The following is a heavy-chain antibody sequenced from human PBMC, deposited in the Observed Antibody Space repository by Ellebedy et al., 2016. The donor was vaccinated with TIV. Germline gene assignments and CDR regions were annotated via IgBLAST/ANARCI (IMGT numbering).Heavy chain of an antibody. J-gene: IGHJ4*02. Sequence: PGESLKISCAASGFTFDDYAMHWVRQAPGKGLEWVSGIGWNGDSMDYVDSVKGRFTISRDNAKNSLYLQMNGLRAEDTALYYCAKGIFQWYSSNYFDDWGQGTLVTVSS. V-gene: IGHV3-9*01. CDR3: AKGIFQWYSSNYFDD. CDR1: GFTFDDYA. CDR2: IGWNGDSM. D-gene: IGHD6-13*01.